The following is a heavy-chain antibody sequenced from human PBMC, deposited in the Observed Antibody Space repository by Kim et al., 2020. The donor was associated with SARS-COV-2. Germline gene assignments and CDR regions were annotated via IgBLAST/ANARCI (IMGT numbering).Heavy chain of an antibody. CDR3: ASEIVVVVAATEHRGTGGY. J-gene: IGHJ4*02. CDR2: FDPEDGET. Sequence: ASVKVSCKVSGYTLTELSMHWVRQAPGKGLEWMGGFDPEDGETIYAQKFQGRVTMTEDTSTDTAYMELSSLRSEDTAVYYCASEIVVVVAATEHRGTGGYWGQGTLVTVSS. CDR1: GYTLTELS. V-gene: IGHV1-24*01. D-gene: IGHD2-15*01.